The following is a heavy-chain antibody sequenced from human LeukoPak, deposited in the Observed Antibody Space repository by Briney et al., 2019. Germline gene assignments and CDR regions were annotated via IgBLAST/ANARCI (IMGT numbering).Heavy chain of an antibody. V-gene: IGHV5-10-1*01. CDR3: ARPSTFSDDIVGATEDV. J-gene: IGHJ4*02. D-gene: IGHD1-26*01. CDR1: GYSFTSYW. Sequence: GESLMISCKGSGYSFTSYWISWVRQMPGKGLEWMGRIDPSDSYTNYSPSFQGHVTISADKSISTAYLQWSSLKASDTAMYYCARPSTFSDDIVGATEDVWGQGTLVTVSS. CDR2: IDPSDSYT.